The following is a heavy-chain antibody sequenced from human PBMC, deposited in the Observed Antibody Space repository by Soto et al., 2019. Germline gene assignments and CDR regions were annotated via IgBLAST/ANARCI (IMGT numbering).Heavy chain of an antibody. CDR1: GFTFSSYS. CDR2: ISSSSSTI. CDR3: ARDAYYYGSGRSYGMDV. D-gene: IGHD3-10*01. V-gene: IGHV3-48*02. Sequence: GGSLRLSCAASGFTFSSYSMNWVRQAPGKGLEWVSYISSSSSTIYYADSVKGRFTISRDNAKNSLYLQMNSLRDEDTAVYYCARDAYYYGSGRSYGMDVWGQGTTVTVSS. J-gene: IGHJ6*02.